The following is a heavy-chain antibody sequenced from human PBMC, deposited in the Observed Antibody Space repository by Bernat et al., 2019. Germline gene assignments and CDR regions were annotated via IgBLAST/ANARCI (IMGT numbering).Heavy chain of an antibody. J-gene: IGHJ4*02. Sequence: QVQLQESGPGLVKPSQTLSLTCSVSVGSISSGGYYWSWIRQHPRKGLEWIGYIYYTGNTYYNPSLKSRVTISLDTSKNQFSLKLSSVTAADTAVYYCAREKIRGAVAGAPFDYWGQGTLVTVSS. CDR1: VGSISSGGYY. D-gene: IGHD6-19*01. CDR2: IYYTGNT. V-gene: IGHV4-31*03. CDR3: AREKIRGAVAGAPFDY.